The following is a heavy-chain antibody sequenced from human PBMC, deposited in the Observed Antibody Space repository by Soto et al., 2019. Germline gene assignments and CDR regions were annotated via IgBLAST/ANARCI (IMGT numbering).Heavy chain of an antibody. CDR2: IYPGDSDT. V-gene: IGHV5-51*01. D-gene: IGHD7-27*01. Sequence: ESLKISCKGSGYSFTSYWIGWVRQMPGKGLEWMGIIYPGDSDTRYSPSFQGQVTISADKSISTAYLQWSSLKASDTAMYYCARTLTLRNDAFDIWGQGTMVTVSS. CDR1: GYSFTSYW. J-gene: IGHJ3*02. CDR3: ARTLTLRNDAFDI.